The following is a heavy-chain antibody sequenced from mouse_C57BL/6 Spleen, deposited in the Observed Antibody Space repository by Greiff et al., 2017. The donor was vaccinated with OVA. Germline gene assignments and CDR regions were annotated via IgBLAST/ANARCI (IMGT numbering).Heavy chain of an antibody. CDR3: ARRGPGDYYGFHFDY. V-gene: IGHV1-26*01. D-gene: IGHD2-2*01. J-gene: IGHJ2*01. CDR1: GYTFTDYY. Sequence: VQLQQSGPELVKPGASVKISCKASGYTFTDYYMNWVKQSHGKSLEWIGDINPNNGGTSYNQKFKGKATLTVDKSSSTAYMELRSLTSEDSAVYYCARRGPGDYYGFHFDYWGQGTTLTVSS. CDR2: INPNNGGT.